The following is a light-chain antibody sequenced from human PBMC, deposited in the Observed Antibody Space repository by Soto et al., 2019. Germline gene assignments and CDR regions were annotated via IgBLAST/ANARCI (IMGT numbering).Light chain of an antibody. V-gene: IGKV1-5*03. J-gene: IGKJ1*01. CDR1: QSISSW. CDR2: KAS. CDR3: QQYNSYSSWT. Sequence: DIQMTQSPSTLSASVGDRVTITCRASQSISSWLAWCQQKPGKAPKLLIYKASSLESGVPSRFSGSGSGTEFTLTISSLQPDDFATYYCQQYNSYSSWTFGQGTKVDIK.